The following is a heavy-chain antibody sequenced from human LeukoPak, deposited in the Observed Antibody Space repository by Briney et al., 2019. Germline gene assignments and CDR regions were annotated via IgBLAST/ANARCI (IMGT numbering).Heavy chain of an antibody. CDR2: INHSGST. CDR1: GGSFSGYY. D-gene: IGHD2-2*01. Sequence: PSETLSLTCAVYGGSFSGYYWSWIRQPPGKGLEWIGEINHSGSTNYNPSLKSRVTTSVDTSKNQFSLRLSYVTAADTAVYYCARGPRPFCSSTSCPPAYYGMDVWGQGTTVTVSS. CDR3: ARGPRPFCSSTSCPPAYYGMDV. V-gene: IGHV4-34*01. J-gene: IGHJ6*02.